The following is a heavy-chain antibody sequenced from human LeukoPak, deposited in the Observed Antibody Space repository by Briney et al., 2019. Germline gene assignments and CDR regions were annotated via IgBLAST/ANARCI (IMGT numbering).Heavy chain of an antibody. J-gene: IGHJ4*02. V-gene: IGHV3-11*01. Sequence: PGGSLGLSCAASGFTFSDYYMSWIRQAPGKGLEWVSYISSSGSTIYYADSVKGRFTISRDNAKNSLYLQMNSLRAEDTAVYYCARDASYYYDSSGYYGYWGQGTLVTVSS. CDR2: ISSSGSTI. CDR3: ARDASYYYDSSGYYGY. D-gene: IGHD3-22*01. CDR1: GFTFSDYY.